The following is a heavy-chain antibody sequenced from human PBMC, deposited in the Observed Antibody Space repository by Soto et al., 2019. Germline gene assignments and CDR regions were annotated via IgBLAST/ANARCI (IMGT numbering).Heavy chain of an antibody. J-gene: IGHJ5*02. D-gene: IGHD3-3*01. CDR1: GYTFKSFY. CDR3: ARDFGRHGAVDTTGWFDP. Sequence: QVQLVQSGAEVKKPGASVKVSCTASGYTFKSFYMHWVRQAPGQGLEWIGMINPTDGSVSFAQKFQDRVTLTTERPTSTVYMELSSLTREDTAVYFCARDFGRHGAVDTTGWFDPCGQGTLVTVSS. V-gene: IGHV1-46*02. CDR2: INPTDGSV.